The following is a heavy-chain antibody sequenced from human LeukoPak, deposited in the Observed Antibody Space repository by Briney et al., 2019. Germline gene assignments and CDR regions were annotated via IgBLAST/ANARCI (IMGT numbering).Heavy chain of an antibody. CDR1: GFTFSSYE. D-gene: IGHD4-23*01. CDR2: ISSSGSTI. J-gene: IGHJ3*02. Sequence: GGSLRLSCAASGFTFSSYEMNWVRQAPGKGLEWVSYISSSGSTIYYADSVKGRFTISRDNSKNTLYLQMNSLRAEDTAVYYCARELIMTTVVTKQLGAFDIWGQGTTVTVSS. CDR3: ARELIMTTVVTKQLGAFDI. V-gene: IGHV3-48*03.